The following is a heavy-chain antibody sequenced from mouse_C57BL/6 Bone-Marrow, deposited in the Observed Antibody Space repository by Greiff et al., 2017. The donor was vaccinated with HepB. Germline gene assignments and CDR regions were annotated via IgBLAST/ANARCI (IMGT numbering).Heavy chain of an antibody. CDR1: GYTFTSYW. J-gene: IGHJ2*01. CDR3: ARWAYGGGSSYVGY. CDR2: IHPNSGST. Sequence: QVQLQQPGAELVKPGASVKLSCKASGYTFTSYWMHWVKQRPGQGLEWIGMIHPNSGSTNYNEKFKSKATLTVDKSSSTAYMQLSSLTSEDSAVYYCARWAYGGGSSYVGYWGQGTTLTVSS. V-gene: IGHV1-64*01. D-gene: IGHD1-1*01.